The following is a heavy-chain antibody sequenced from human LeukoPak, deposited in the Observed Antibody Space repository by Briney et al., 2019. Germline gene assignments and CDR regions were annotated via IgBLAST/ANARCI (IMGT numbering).Heavy chain of an antibody. CDR1: GYTFTSHD. Sequence: ASVKVSCKASGYTFTSHDINWVRQATGQGLEWMGWMNPNSGNTGYAQKFQGRVTMTRNTSISTAYMELSSLRSEDTAVYYCARDFDNFDWSDFTVWGQGTLVTVSS. J-gene: IGHJ4*02. D-gene: IGHD3-9*01. CDR2: MNPNSGNT. V-gene: IGHV1-8*01. CDR3: ARDFDNFDWSDFTV.